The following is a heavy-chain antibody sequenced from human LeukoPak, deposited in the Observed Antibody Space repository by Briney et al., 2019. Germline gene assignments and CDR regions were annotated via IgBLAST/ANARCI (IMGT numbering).Heavy chain of an antibody. CDR3: ARGLEALDY. J-gene: IGHJ4*02. Sequence: KFQGRVTITGDTSASTAYMELSSLRSEDTAVYYCARGLEALDYWGQGTLVTVSS. V-gene: IGHV1-3*01. D-gene: IGHD3-3*01.